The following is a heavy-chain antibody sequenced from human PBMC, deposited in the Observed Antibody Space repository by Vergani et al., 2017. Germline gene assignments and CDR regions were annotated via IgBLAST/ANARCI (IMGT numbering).Heavy chain of an antibody. Sequence: QVQLQQWGGGLLKPSETLSLTCVVNGESFTSYHWTWLRQSPGEGLEWVGDIDHTGRPDYNPSLKSRLTMSVDKSRNQFSLTLNSVTATDTAIYFCARVNTETNGHLYYYYYMDVGGQGTAVTVS. V-gene: IGHV4-34*01. CDR1: GESFTSYH. D-gene: IGHD4-11*01. CDR2: IDHTGRP. CDR3: ARVNTETNGHLYYYYYMDV. J-gene: IGHJ6*03.